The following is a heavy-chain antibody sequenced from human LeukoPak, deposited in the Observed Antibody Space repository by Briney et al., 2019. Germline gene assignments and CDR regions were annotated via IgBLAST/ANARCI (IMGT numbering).Heavy chain of an antibody. V-gene: IGHV4-39*07. Sequence: SETLSLTCTVSGGSISSSSYYWGWIRQPPGKGLEWIGIIYYSGSTYYNPSLKSRVTISVDTSKNQFSLKLSSVNAADTAVYYCARDLAYCGGDCLADAFDIWGQGTMVTVSS. CDR2: IYYSGST. CDR3: ARDLAYCGGDCLADAFDI. D-gene: IGHD2-21*02. J-gene: IGHJ3*02. CDR1: GGSISSSSYY.